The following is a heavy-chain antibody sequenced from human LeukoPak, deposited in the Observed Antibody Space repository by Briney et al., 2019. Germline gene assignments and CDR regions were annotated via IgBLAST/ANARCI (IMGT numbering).Heavy chain of an antibody. J-gene: IGHJ4*02. CDR1: GFPFIEDS. V-gene: IGHV3-11*06. Sequence: PGGSLRLSCTASGFPFIEDSMSWVRHAPGKGLEWISYIGIDSGNTKYADSVRGPFTISTDKAKNSLYMQMNSHLVEETGVYYCARDHTHAFDTWGQGTLV. CDR2: IGIDSGNT. CDR3: ARDHTHAFDT.